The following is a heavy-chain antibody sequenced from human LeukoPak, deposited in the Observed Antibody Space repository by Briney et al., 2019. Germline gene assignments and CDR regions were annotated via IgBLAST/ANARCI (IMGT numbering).Heavy chain of an antibody. CDR3: AQSSGRYLDN. V-gene: IGHV4-59*01. D-gene: IGHD6-19*01. CDR1: GDSSSNNY. J-gene: IGHJ4*02. CDR2: FYYTGST. Sequence: SETLSLTCTVSGDSSSNNYWTWIRQSPGKGLGWIGYFYYTGSTNYNPSLQSRVTMSVDTSKDQFSLELSSVTSADTAVYYCAQSSGRYLDNWGQGTLVTVSS.